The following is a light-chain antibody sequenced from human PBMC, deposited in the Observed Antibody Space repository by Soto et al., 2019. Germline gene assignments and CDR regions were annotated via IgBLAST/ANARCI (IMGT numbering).Light chain of an antibody. CDR3: SSYTSRSFNYV. Sequence: QSALTQPASVSGSPGQSITISCTGTSSDVGGYNYVSWYQQHPGKAPKLMIYDVSNRPSGVSNRFSGSKSGNTASLTISGLQAEDEADYYCSSYTSRSFNYVFGTGTKVTVL. V-gene: IGLV2-14*01. CDR2: DVS. J-gene: IGLJ1*01. CDR1: SSDVGGYNY.